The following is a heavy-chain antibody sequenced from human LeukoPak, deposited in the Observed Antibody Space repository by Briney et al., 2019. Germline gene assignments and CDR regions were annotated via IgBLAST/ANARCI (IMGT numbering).Heavy chain of an antibody. CDR1: GYSISSGYY. CDR2: IYHSGST. D-gene: IGHD5-18*01. J-gene: IGHJ4*02. CDR3: ARDGYSYGSPFDY. V-gene: IGHV4-38-2*02. Sequence: PSETLSLTCTVSGYSISSGYYWGWIRQPPGKGLEWIGSIYHSGSTYYNPSLKSRVTISVDTSKNQFSLKLSSVTAADTAVYYCARDGYSYGSPFDYWGQGTLVTVSS.